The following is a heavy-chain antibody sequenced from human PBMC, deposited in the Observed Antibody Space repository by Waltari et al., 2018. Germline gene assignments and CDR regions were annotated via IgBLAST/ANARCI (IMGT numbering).Heavy chain of an antibody. V-gene: IGHV4-38-2*02. CDR3: ATDPSYYGSGTYWAGWFDP. Sequence: QVQLQESGPGLVKPSETLSLTCTVSGYSIRSTYYWGWIRQSPGKGREWIGSIFPSGSTYDNPSLKSRVTISVDTSKNQFALKLSSVTAADTAVYYCATDPSYYGSGTYWAGWFDPWGQGTLVTVSS. D-gene: IGHD3-10*01. J-gene: IGHJ5*02. CDR2: IFPSGST. CDR1: GYSIRSTYY.